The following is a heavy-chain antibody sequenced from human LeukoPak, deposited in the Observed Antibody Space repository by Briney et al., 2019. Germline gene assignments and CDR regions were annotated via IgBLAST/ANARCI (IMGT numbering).Heavy chain of an antibody. V-gene: IGHV4-38-2*02. CDR2: FCLGRDT. CDR3: ARWASISRQPGGFFDH. D-gene: IGHD3-16*01. J-gene: IGHJ4*02. Sequence: PSETLSLTCTVSGDSVTNDFFWGWVRQPPGKELEWIGSFCLGRDTYYRPSLKSRVTISADTSKNQFSLNLNSVTAADTAVYYCARWASISRQPGGFFDHWGQGTLVTVSS. CDR1: GDSVTNDFF.